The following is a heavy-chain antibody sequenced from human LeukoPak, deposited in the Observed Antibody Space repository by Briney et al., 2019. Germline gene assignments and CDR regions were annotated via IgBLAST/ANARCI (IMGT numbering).Heavy chain of an antibody. Sequence: PGGSLRLSCAASGFTFSNAWMSWVRQAPGKGLEWVSVIYSGGNTYYADSVKGRFTISRDNSKNTLYLQMNSLRAEDTAVYYCAKKDNGNYFNFDYWGQGTLVTVSS. CDR1: GFTFSNAW. J-gene: IGHJ4*02. D-gene: IGHD2/OR15-2a*01. CDR3: AKKDNGNYFNFDY. CDR2: IYSGGNT. V-gene: IGHV3-66*01.